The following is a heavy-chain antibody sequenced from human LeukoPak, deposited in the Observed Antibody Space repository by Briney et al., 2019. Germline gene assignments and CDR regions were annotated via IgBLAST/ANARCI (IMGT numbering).Heavy chain of an antibody. CDR3: AKAPGSGYNYFDY. D-gene: IGHD3-3*01. Sequence: PGGSLRLSCAASGFTFSNSAMSWVRRAPGRGLEWVSALGSSGGDSYYADSVKGRFTISRDNSKNTLYLQMNSLRAEDTAVYYCAKAPGSGYNYFDYWGQGTLVTVSP. V-gene: IGHV3-23*01. J-gene: IGHJ4*02. CDR2: LGSSGGDS. CDR1: GFTFSNSA.